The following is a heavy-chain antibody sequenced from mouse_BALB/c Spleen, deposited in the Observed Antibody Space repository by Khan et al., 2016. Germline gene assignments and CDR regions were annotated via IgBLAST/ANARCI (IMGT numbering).Heavy chain of an antibody. CDR3: ARSSNWDGFAY. CDR2: ITYSGST. J-gene: IGHJ3*01. CDR1: GYSITSDYA. V-gene: IGHV3-2*02. Sequence: EVQLQESGPGLVKPSQSLSLTCTVTGYSITSDYAWNWIRQFPGNKLEWMACITYSGSTSYNPSLKSRISITRDTSKNEFFLQLTSVTAEDTATXFCARSSNWDGFAYWGQGTLVTVSA. D-gene: IGHD4-1*01.